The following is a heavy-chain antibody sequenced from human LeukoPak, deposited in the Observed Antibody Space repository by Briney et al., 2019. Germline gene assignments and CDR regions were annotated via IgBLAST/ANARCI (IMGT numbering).Heavy chain of an antibody. CDR3: ARDRPWELLYYFDY. D-gene: IGHD1-26*01. CDR1: GFTFSSYS. CDR2: ISYDGSNK. J-gene: IGHJ4*02. Sequence: GGSLRLSCAASGFTFSSYSISWVRQAPGKGLEWVAVISYDGSNKYYADSVKGRFTISRDNSKNTLYLQMNSLRAEDTAVYYCARDRPWELLYYFDYWGQGTLVTVSS. V-gene: IGHV3-30-3*01.